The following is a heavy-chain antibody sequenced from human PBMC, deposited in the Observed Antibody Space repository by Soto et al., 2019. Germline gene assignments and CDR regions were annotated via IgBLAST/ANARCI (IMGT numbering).Heavy chain of an antibody. D-gene: IGHD2-2*01. CDR1: GDRFKGYY. V-gene: IGHV1-18*04. CDR3: ARDLAGIGYCISTSCLTPYSTNWFDP. CDR2: MSAYNGNL. Sequence: VQVSCEASGDRFKGYYMHLLRQDPGQWLEYIAWMSAYNGNLNYAQELQGRVTMTTDTSTSKAYMELRSLRSDGTAVYYCARDLAGIGYCISTSCLTPYSTNWFDPWGQGTLVTVSS. J-gene: IGHJ5*02.